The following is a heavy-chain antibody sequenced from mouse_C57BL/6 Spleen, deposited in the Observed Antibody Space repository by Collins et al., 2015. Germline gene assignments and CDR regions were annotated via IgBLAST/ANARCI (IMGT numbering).Heavy chain of an antibody. CDR1: GFTFSGFW. D-gene: IGHD2-1*01. CDR2: INSDGSAI. CDR3: MRYGNYWYFDV. Sequence: EVQLLETGGGLVQPGGSRGLSCEGSGFTFSGFWMSWVRQTPGKTLEWIGDINSDGSAINYAPSIKDRFTIFRDNDKSTLYLQMSNVRSEDTATYFCMRYGNYWYFDVWGAGTTVIVSS. J-gene: IGHJ1*01. V-gene: IGHV11-2*02.